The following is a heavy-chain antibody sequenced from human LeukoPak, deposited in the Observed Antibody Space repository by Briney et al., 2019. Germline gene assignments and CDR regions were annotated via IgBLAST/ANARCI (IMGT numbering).Heavy chain of an antibody. V-gene: IGHV1-2*02. J-gene: IGHJ4*02. CDR2: INPNSGGT. Sequence: ASVKVSCKASGYTFTDYYMHWVRQAPGQGLEWMGWINPNSGGTNYAQKFQGRVTMTRDTSISTAYMELSRLRSDDTAVYYCARDSGYDSETLDYWGQGTLVTVSS. CDR1: GYTFTDYY. D-gene: IGHD5-12*01. CDR3: ARDSGYDSETLDY.